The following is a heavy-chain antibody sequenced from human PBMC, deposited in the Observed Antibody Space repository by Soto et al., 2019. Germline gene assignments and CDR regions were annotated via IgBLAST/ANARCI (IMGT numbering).Heavy chain of an antibody. V-gene: IGHV4-59*08. Sequence: QVQLQESGPGLVKPSETLSLTCTVSGGSINSYYWSWIRQPPGKGLEWIGYIYYSGSTNYNPSLKSRVTISVDTSKNQFSLKLSSVTAADTAVYYCARRSYSSSSASHYYYYYMDVWGKGTTVTVSS. CDR3: ARRSYSSSSASHYYYYYMDV. CDR1: GGSINSYY. J-gene: IGHJ6*03. CDR2: IYYSGST. D-gene: IGHD6-6*01.